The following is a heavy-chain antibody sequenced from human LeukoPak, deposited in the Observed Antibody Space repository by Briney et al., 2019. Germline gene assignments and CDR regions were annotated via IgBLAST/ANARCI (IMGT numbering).Heavy chain of an antibody. CDR3: ARVGRGYSYGLRAFYYYYMDV. CDR2: INHSGST. Sequence: SETLSLTCAVYGGSFSGYYWSWIRQPPGKGLEWIGEINHSGSTNYNPSLKSRVTISVDTSKNQFSLKLSPVTAADTAVYYCARVGRGYSYGLRAFYYYYMDVWGKGTTVTVSS. D-gene: IGHD5-18*01. V-gene: IGHV4-34*01. CDR1: GGSFSGYY. J-gene: IGHJ6*03.